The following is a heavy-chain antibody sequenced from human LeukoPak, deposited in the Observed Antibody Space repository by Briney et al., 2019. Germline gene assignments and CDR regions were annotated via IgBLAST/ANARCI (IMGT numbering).Heavy chain of an antibody. CDR3: ARGVIRYCSGGSCYLDY. J-gene: IGHJ4*02. D-gene: IGHD2-15*01. CDR1: GFTFSNYA. Sequence: PGGSLRLSCAASGFTFSNYAMSWVRQAPGKGLEWVSAIGGSSDFTYYAEYVKGRFTISRDNSKNTLYLQMNSLRAEDTAVYYCARGVIRYCSGGSCYLDYWGQGTLVTVSS. CDR2: IGGSSDFT. V-gene: IGHV3-23*01.